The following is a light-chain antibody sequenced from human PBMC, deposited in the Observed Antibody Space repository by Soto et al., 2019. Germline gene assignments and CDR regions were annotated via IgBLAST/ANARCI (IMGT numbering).Light chain of an antibody. V-gene: IGKV3-15*01. CDR2: GAS. CDR3: QQYNNWPRT. Sequence: EIVWTQSPATLSLSPGERATLSCRASQSVSSNLAWYQQKPGQAPRLLIYGASTRATGIPARFSGSGSGTEFTLTINSLQSEDFAVYYCQQYNNWPRTFGQGTKVDNK. CDR1: QSVSSN. J-gene: IGKJ1*01.